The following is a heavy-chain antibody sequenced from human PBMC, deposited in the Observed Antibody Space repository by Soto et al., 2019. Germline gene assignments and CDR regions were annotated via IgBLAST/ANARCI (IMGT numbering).Heavy chain of an antibody. CDR3: AKDGAFGFGEPLDV. V-gene: IGHV3-30*18. CDR2: ISYDGSNK. D-gene: IGHD3-10*01. J-gene: IGHJ6*02. CDR1: GFTFSSYG. Sequence: GGSLRLSCAASGFTFSSYGMHWVRQAPGKGLEWVAVISYDGSNKYYADSVKGRFTISRDNSKNTLYLQMNSLRAEDTAVYYCAKDGAFGFGEPLDVWGQGTTVTVSS.